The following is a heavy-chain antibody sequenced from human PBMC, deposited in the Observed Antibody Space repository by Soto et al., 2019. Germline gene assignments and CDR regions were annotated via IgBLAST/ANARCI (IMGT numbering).Heavy chain of an antibody. D-gene: IGHD3-10*01. CDR3: ARRHYSGSGLNDY. CDR2: IHPSDSNV. J-gene: IGHJ4*02. Sequence: EVQLVQSGAEVKKPGESLKISCKDSGYDFPNFWIGWVRQVPGKGLEWIGIIHPSDSNVQYSPSFQGQVTISIDKSVTTAYLQWCSLKASDSAMYYCARRHYSGSGLNDYWGQGTLVTVSS. CDR1: GYDFPNFW. V-gene: IGHV5-51*03.